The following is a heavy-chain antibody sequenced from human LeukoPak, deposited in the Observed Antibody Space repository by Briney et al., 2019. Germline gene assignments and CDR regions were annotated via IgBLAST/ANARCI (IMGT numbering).Heavy chain of an antibody. CDR1: GFTFSNAW. CDR3: TADEYYYDSSGYYHDY. Sequence: GGSLRLSCAASGFTFSNAWMSWVRQAPGKGLEWVGRIKSKTDGGTTDYAAPVKGRFSISRDDSKNTLYLQMNSLKTEDTAVYYCTADEYYYDSSGYYHDYWGQGTLVTASS. D-gene: IGHD3-22*01. CDR2: IKSKTDGGTT. J-gene: IGHJ4*02. V-gene: IGHV3-15*01.